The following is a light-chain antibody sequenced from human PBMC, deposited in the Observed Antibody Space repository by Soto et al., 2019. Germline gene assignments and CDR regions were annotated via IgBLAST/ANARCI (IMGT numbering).Light chain of an antibody. CDR1: QRISSD. CDR2: GAS. V-gene: IGKV3-15*01. Sequence: EIMMTQSPDTLSVSPGERATVSCRASQRISSDFAWFQLKPGQAPRLLIYGASTRAPDVPARFSGSGSGTEFTLTISSLQSEDFAVYYCQQYNNRPYTFGQGTKLEIK. CDR3: QQYNNRPYT. J-gene: IGKJ2*01.